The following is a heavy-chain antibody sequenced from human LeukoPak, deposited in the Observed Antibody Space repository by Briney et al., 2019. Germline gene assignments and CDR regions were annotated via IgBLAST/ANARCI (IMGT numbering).Heavy chain of an antibody. CDR1: GGSISSYY. D-gene: IGHD3-22*01. CDR2: IYCSGST. V-gene: IGHV4-59*01. J-gene: IGHJ4*02. Sequence: SETLSLTCTVSGGSISSYYWSWIRQPPGKGLEWIGYIYCSGSTNYNPSLQSRVTISVDTSKNQFSLKLSSVTAADTAVYYCARVRDSSGYYGLLDYWGQGTLVTVSS. CDR3: ARVRDSSGYYGLLDY.